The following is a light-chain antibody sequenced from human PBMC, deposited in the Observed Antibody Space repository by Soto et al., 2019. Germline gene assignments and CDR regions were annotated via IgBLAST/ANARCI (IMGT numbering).Light chain of an antibody. CDR2: KAS. CDR3: KQDKSYSQT. CDR1: QSISSW. Sequence: DIQMTQSPSTLSASVGDRVTITCRASQSISSWLAWYQQKPGKAPKLLIYKASSLESGVPSRFSGSGSGTEFTLTISSLPTDDFKTYYCKQDKSYSQTFGQGTKVEIK. V-gene: IGKV1-5*03. J-gene: IGKJ1*01.